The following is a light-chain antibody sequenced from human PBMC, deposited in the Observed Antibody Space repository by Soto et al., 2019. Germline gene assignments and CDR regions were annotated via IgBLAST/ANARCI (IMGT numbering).Light chain of an antibody. CDR3: QQSDSIPIT. Sequence: IQLTQSPSSLSASVGDRVTITCRASQGISSYLAWYQQKPGKAPKLLIYATSSLQSGVPSRFSGSGSGSDFTLAISNLQPEDFATYYCQQSDSIPITFGQGTRLENK. CDR2: ATS. J-gene: IGKJ5*01. CDR1: QGISSY. V-gene: IGKV1-39*01.